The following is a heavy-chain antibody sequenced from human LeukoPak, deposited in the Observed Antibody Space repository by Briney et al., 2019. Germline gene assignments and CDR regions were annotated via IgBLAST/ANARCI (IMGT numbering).Heavy chain of an antibody. CDR3: AKFETRGNTDFDF. J-gene: IGHJ4*02. D-gene: IGHD2/OR15-2a*01. CDR1: GFSFSSYS. CDR2: ISGSSTHI. V-gene: IGHV3-21*01. Sequence: GGSLRLSCAASGFSFSSYSMNWVRQAPGKGLEWVSSISGSSTHILYADSVKGRFTISRDDARNSLYLQMNSLRAEDTAVYYCAKFETRGNTDFDFWGQGTLVTVSS.